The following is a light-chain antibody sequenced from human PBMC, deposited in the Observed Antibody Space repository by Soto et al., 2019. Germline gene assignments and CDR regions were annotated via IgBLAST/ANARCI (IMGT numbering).Light chain of an antibody. V-gene: IGKV1-5*01. J-gene: IGKJ1*01. Sequence: DIQMTQSPSTLSSSVGDRVTITCRASQSISRWFAWYQQKQGNAPKLLIYDASSLESGVPAMFSGSGSGTEFTLTISSLQPDDFAFYYCQQYSSYWTFGQGTKVEIK. CDR3: QQYSSYWT. CDR1: QSISRW. CDR2: DAS.